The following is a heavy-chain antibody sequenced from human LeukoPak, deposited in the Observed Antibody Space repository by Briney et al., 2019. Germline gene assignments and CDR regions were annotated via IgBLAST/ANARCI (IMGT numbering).Heavy chain of an antibody. D-gene: IGHD4/OR15-4a*01. CDR1: GFTFSSYS. CDR2: ISSSSSYI. J-gene: IGHJ4*02. CDR3: ARATEVLPDY. Sequence: GGSLRLSCAASGFTFSSYSMNWVRQAPGKGLEWVSSISSSSSYIYYADSVKGRFTISRDNAKNSLYVQMNSLRAEDTAVYYCARATEVLPDYWGQGTLVTVSS. V-gene: IGHV3-21*01.